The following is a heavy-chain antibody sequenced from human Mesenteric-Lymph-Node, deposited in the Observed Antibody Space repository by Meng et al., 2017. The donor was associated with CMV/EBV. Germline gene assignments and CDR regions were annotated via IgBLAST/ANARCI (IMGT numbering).Heavy chain of an antibody. J-gene: IGHJ6*02. CDR3: AKKDEDSNYGSGSYNYYYYGMDV. Sequence: GESLKISCAASGFTFSDYYMSWIRQAPGKGLEWVSYISNSGSTIYYADSVKGRFTISRDNSKNTLYLQMNSLRAEDTAVYYCAKKDEDSNYGSGSYNYYYYGMDVWGQGTTVTVSS. CDR2: ISNSGSTI. D-gene: IGHD3-10*01. V-gene: IGHV3-11*01. CDR1: GFTFSDYY.